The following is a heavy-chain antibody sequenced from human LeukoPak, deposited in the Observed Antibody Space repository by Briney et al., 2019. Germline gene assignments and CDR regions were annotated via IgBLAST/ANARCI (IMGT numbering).Heavy chain of an antibody. CDR1: GGSISGGRYY. J-gene: IGHJ4*02. Sequence: PSETLSLTCAVSGGSISGGRYYWSWIRQPPGKGLEWIGYFYYTGSTNYNPSLRSRVTISVDTSKNQFSLRLSSVTAADTAVYYCASGQFLVSNDYWGQGILVTVSS. D-gene: IGHD5/OR15-5a*01. CDR3: ASGQFLVSNDY. V-gene: IGHV4-61*01. CDR2: FYYTGST.